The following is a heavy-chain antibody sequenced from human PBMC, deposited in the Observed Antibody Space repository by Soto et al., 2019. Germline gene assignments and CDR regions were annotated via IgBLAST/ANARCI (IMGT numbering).Heavy chain of an antibody. J-gene: IGHJ4*02. Sequence: ASVKVSCKASGDTFTTYDINWVRQATGHGLEWMGWINPNSGNIGYAQRFQGRVTMTRDTAIRTAYMEVSSLRSDDTAVYYCARGRASGGYYLLDYWGQGTLVTVSS. CDR1: GDTFTTYD. CDR2: INPNSGNI. V-gene: IGHV1-8*01. D-gene: IGHD3-10*01. CDR3: ARGRASGGYYLLDY.